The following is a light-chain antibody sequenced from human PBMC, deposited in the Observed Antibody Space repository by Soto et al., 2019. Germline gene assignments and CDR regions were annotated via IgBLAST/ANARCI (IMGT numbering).Light chain of an antibody. Sequence: ELGLAQSPGTLSLSPGERATLSCRASQSVSSSYLAWYQQKPGQAPRLLIYGASSRATGIPDRFSGSGSGTDFTLTISRLEPEDFAVYYCQQYGSSPLTFGGGTKADI. CDR2: GAS. CDR3: QQYGSSPLT. J-gene: IGKJ4*01. V-gene: IGKV3-20*01. CDR1: QSVSSSY.